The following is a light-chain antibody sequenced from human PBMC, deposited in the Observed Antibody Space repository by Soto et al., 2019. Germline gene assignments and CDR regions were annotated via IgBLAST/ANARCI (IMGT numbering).Light chain of an antibody. CDR1: QSISRY. J-gene: IGKJ2*01. CDR2: AAS. CDR3: QQSYSTPYT. V-gene: IGKV1-39*01. Sequence: DIQMTPSPSSLSASVGDRVTITCRASQSISRYLNSYQQKPGKAPKLLIYAASSLQSGVPSRFSGSGSETDFTLTISSLQPEDIASYYCQQSYSTPYTFGQGAKLEIK.